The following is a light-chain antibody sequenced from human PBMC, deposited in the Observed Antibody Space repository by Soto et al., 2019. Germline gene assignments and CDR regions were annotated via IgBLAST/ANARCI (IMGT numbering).Light chain of an antibody. Sequence: QSALTRPASVSGSPGQSITVSCTGTSSDVGGYNYVSWYQQHPGKAPKLMIYDVSNRPSGVSNRFSGSKSGNTASLIISGLQAEDEADYYCSSYTSISTVVFGGGTKLTVL. CDR3: SSYTSISTVV. CDR2: DVS. J-gene: IGLJ2*01. V-gene: IGLV2-14*01. CDR1: SSDVGGYNY.